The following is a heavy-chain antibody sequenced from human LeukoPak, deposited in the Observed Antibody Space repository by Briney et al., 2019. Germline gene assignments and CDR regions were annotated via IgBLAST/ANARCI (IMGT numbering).Heavy chain of an antibody. CDR3: AKASTRDTGYYFDS. D-gene: IGHD3-9*01. CDR2: IRYNIENT. Sequence: GGSLRLSCAASGFTFSNYAMGWVRQAPGKGPEWVSSIRYNIENTHYADAVQGRFTISRDNSKKTLYLQMNSLRAEDTARYYCAKASTRDTGYYFDSWGQGTLVSVSS. V-gene: IGHV3-23*01. CDR1: GFTFSNYA. J-gene: IGHJ4*02.